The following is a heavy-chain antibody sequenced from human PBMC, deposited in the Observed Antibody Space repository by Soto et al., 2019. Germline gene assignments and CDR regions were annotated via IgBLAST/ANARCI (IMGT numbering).Heavy chain of an antibody. V-gene: IGHV3-48*01. CDR1: GFTFSSDS. CDR2: ISSSSTTI. Sequence: GGSLRLSCAASGFTFSSDSLNWVRQAPGKGLEWVSYISSSSTTIYYADPVKGRFTISRDNAKNTLYLQMNSLRAEDTAVYYCARAPPAVYYYDMHVWGKGTTVTVSS. CDR3: ARAPPAVYYYDMHV. J-gene: IGHJ6*03.